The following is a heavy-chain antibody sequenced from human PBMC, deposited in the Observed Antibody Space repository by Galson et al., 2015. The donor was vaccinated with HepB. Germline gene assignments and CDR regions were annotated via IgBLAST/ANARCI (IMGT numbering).Heavy chain of an antibody. CDR2: ISAYNGNT. D-gene: IGHD2-2*01. J-gene: IGHJ6*02. V-gene: IGHV1-18*04. CDR3: ARDGGYCSSTSCRNQRNYYYYYGMDV. Sequence: SVKVSCKASGYTFTSYGISWVRRAPGQGLEWMGWISAYNGNTNYAQKLQGRVTMTTDTSTSTAYMELRSLRSDDTAVYYCARDGGYCSSTSCRNQRNYYYYYGMDVWGQGTTVTVSS. CDR1: GYTFTSYG.